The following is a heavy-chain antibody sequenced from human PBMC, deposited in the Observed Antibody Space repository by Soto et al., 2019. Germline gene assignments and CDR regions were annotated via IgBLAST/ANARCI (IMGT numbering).Heavy chain of an antibody. CDR1: GFTFNSYS. V-gene: IGHV3-21*06. D-gene: IGHD3-10*01. CDR2: ISSGSNYT. CDR3: ARDFKESQYYYYCMDV. J-gene: IGHJ6*03. Sequence: EVQLVESGGGLVKPGGSLRLSCVVSGFTFNSYSMNWVRQAPGKGLEWVSSISSGSNYTYYADSVKGRFTISRDNAKNSGYLQMNSLRAEDTALYYCARDFKESQYYYYCMDVWGKGTTVTVSS.